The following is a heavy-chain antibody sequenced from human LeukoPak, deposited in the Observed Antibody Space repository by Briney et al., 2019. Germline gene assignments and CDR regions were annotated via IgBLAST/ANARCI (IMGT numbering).Heavy chain of an antibody. CDR3: ARGISMIVVVITSAADY. CDR1: GFTFSSYS. D-gene: IGHD3-22*01. J-gene: IGHJ4*02. Sequence: PGGSLRLSCAASGFTFSSYSMNWVRQAPGKGLEWVSYISSSSSTIYYADSVKGRFTISRDNAKNSLYLQMNSLRAEDTAVYYCARGISMIVVVITSAADYWGQGTLVAVSS. V-gene: IGHV3-48*01. CDR2: ISSSSSTI.